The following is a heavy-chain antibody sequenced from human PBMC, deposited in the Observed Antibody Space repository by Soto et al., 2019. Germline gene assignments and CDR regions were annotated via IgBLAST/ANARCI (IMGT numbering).Heavy chain of an antibody. D-gene: IGHD3-10*01. CDR3: ARAPPGEDAFDI. CDR2: IDWDDDK. Sequence: SGPTLVNPTQTLTLTCTFSGFSLSTSGMRVNWIRQPPGKALEWLARIDWDDDKFYRTSLKTRFTISKDTSKNQVVITMTNMDPVDTATYYCARAPPGEDAFDIWGQGTLVTVSS. CDR1: GFSLSTSGMR. V-gene: IGHV2-70*04. J-gene: IGHJ3*02.